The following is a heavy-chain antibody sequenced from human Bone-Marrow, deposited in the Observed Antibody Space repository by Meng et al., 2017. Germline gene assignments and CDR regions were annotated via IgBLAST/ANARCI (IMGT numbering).Heavy chain of an antibody. V-gene: IGHV4-59*01. D-gene: IGHD3-10*01. CDR2: IYYGGST. J-gene: IGHJ4*02. CDR3: ARVSIGEIGELGHLDS. CDR1: GGSFSGYY. Sequence: SETLSLTCAVYGGSFSGYYWSWIRQPPGKGLEWIGYIYYGGSTIYNPSLRSRVTIFQDTSNNHLSLKLSSVTAADTAVYYCARVSIGEIGELGHLDSWGQGTLVTVSS.